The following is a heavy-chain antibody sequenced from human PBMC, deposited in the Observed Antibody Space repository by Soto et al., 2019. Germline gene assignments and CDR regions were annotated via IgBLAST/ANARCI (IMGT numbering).Heavy chain of an antibody. D-gene: IGHD6-13*01. Sequence: GGSLRLSCAASGFTFSSYGMHWVRQAPGKGLEWVAVISYDGSNKYYADSVKGRFTISRDNSKNTLYLQMNSLRAEDTAVYYCAKASLLGCALAAARIDYWGQGT. CDR3: AKASLLGCALAAARIDY. CDR1: GFTFSSYG. J-gene: IGHJ4*02. CDR2: ISYDGSNK. V-gene: IGHV3-30*18.